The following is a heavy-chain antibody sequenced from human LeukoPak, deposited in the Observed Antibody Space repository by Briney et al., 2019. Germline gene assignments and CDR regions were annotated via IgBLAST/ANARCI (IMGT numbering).Heavy chain of an antibody. CDR3: ARHSDVIGAI. J-gene: IGHJ4*02. Sequence: GESLKIPCKASGYTFTHQWIGWVRQTSGSGLEWMGIIYPRDSDTRYSPSFQGHVSISADTSINTAYLEWSRLEASDTAIYYCARHSDVIGAIWGQGTLVTVSS. CDR1: GYTFTHQW. CDR2: IYPRDSDT. V-gene: IGHV5-51*01. D-gene: IGHD3-10*01.